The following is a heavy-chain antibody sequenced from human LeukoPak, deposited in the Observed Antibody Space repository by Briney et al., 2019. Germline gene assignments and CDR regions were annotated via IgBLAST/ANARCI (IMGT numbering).Heavy chain of an antibody. CDR1: GFTFSSYS. J-gene: IGHJ6*02. CDR3: ASSRPYYDILTGYTYYYYYGMDV. CDR2: ISSSSSYI. Sequence: PGGSLRLSCAASGFTFSSYSMNWVRQAPGKGLEWVSSISSSSSYIYYADSVKGRFTISRDNAKNSLYLQMNSLRAEDTAVYYCASSRPYYDILTGYTYYYYYGMDVWGQGTTVTVSS. D-gene: IGHD3-9*01. V-gene: IGHV3-21*01.